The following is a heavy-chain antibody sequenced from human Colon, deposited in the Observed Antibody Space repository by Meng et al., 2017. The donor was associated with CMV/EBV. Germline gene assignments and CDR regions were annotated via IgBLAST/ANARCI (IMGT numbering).Heavy chain of an antibody. Sequence: TVSGGSISSSSYYWGWVRQPPGKGLEWSGSISYSGSTYYNPSLKSRLTISVDTSKNQFSLKLSSVTAADTAVYYCARRLRFGGPFDYWGQGTLVTVSS. D-gene: IGHD3-16*01. CDR3: ARRLRFGGPFDY. CDR2: ISYSGST. CDR1: GGSISSSSYY. J-gene: IGHJ4*02. V-gene: IGHV4-39*01.